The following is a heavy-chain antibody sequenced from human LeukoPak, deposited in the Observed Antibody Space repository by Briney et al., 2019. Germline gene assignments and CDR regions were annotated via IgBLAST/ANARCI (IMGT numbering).Heavy chain of an antibody. Sequence: ASVKVSCKASGYTFTSYGISWVRQAPGQGLEWMGGIIPIFGTANYAQKFQGRVTITTDESTSTAYMELSGLRSEDTAVYYCARGIVPAAITDYYYYYMDVWGKGTTVTVSS. CDR1: GYTFTSYG. J-gene: IGHJ6*03. CDR2: IIPIFGTA. D-gene: IGHD2-2*02. V-gene: IGHV1-69*05. CDR3: ARGIVPAAITDYYYYYMDV.